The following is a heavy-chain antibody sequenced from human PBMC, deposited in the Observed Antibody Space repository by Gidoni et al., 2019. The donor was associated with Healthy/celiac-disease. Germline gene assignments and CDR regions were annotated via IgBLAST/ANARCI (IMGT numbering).Heavy chain of an antibody. CDR3: ARELGTYGDYETYYYYGMDV. CDR1: GGTFSSYA. Sequence: QVQLVQSGAEVKKPVSSVTVSCKASGGTFSSYAISWVRQAPDKGLEWMGGIIPICGTANYAQKYQGRVTITADESTSTAYMELSSLRSEDTAVYYWARELGTYGDYETYYYYGMDVWGQGTTVTVSS. V-gene: IGHV1-69*01. J-gene: IGHJ6*02. D-gene: IGHD4-17*01. CDR2: IIPICGTA.